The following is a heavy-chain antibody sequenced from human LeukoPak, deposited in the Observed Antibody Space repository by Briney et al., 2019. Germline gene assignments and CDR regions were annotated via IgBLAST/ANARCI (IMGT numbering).Heavy chain of an antibody. CDR3: AKGRSGWYVGLDY. D-gene: IGHD6-19*01. Sequence: PGGSLRLSCTASGFTFSTYAMTWVRQAPGKGLEWVSVISHGGDSAWYADSVKGRFTISRDNSKSTLFLQMNSLRADDTAIYYCAKGRSGWYVGLDYWGQGILVTVSS. V-gene: IGHV3-23*01. CDR1: GFTFSTYA. CDR2: ISHGGDSA. J-gene: IGHJ4*02.